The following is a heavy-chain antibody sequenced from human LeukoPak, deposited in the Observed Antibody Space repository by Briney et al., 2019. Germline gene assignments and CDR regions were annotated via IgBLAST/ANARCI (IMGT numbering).Heavy chain of an antibody. Sequence: ASVKVSCKASGYTFTGYYMHWVRQAPGQGLEWMGRINPNSGGTNYAQKFQGRVTMTRDTSISTAYMELSRLRPDDTAVYYCARDFGLLGAYAFDIWGQGTMVTVSS. J-gene: IGHJ3*02. D-gene: IGHD3/OR15-3a*01. CDR3: ARDFGLLGAYAFDI. V-gene: IGHV1-2*06. CDR1: GYTFTGYY. CDR2: INPNSGGT.